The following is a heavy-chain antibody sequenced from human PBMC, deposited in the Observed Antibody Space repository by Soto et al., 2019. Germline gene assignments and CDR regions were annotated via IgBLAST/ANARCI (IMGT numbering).Heavy chain of an antibody. CDR2: IWYDGSNK. CDR3: ARADCTGAYCYSWPFNYGVDV. J-gene: IGHJ6*02. D-gene: IGHD2-15*01. Sequence: QVQLVESGGGVVQPGGSLRLSCTTSGFTFNTYGMHWVRQAPGKGLEWVAIIWYDGSNKYYADSVKGRLTISRDNSKNTLYLQMNSLRAEDTALYYCARADCTGAYCYSWPFNYGVDVWGQGTTVTVS. CDR1: GFTFNTYG. V-gene: IGHV3-33*08.